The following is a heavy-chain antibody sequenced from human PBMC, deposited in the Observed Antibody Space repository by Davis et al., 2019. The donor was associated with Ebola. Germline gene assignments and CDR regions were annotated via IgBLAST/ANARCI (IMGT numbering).Heavy chain of an antibody. D-gene: IGHD3-10*01. CDR1: GGSISSYY. Sequence: SETLSLTCTVSGGSISSYYWSWIRQPPGKGLEWIGYIYYSGSTNYNPSLKSRVTISVDTSKNQFSLKLSSVTAADTAVYYCARGLWFGEFRSGWYFDLWGRGTLVTVSS. CDR3: ARGLWFGEFRSGWYFDL. V-gene: IGHV4-59*01. J-gene: IGHJ2*01. CDR2: IYYSGST.